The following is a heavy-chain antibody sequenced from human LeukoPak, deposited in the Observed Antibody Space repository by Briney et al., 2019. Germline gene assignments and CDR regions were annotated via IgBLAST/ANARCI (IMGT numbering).Heavy chain of an antibody. D-gene: IGHD3-22*01. Sequence: MASETLSLTCTVSGASISSYYWSWIRQPPGKGLEWIGDIYYSGSIKYNPSLKSRVTMSVDTSKNQFSLKLSSVTAADTAIYYCARENPGGYYNRPLDYGGQGTQVTVSS. CDR1: GASISSYY. CDR3: ARENPGGYYNRPLDY. V-gene: IGHV4-59*01. CDR2: IYYSGSI. J-gene: IGHJ4*02.